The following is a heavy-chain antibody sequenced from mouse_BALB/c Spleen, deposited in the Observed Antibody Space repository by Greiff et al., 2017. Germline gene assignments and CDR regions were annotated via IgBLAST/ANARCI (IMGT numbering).Heavy chain of an antibody. D-gene: IGHD2-10*02. V-gene: IGHV5-9-4*01. CDR2: ISSGGSYT. J-gene: IGHJ3*01. Sequence: EVMLVESGGGLVKPGGSLKLSCAASGFTFSSYAMSWVCQSPEKRLEWVAEISSGGSYTYYPDTVTGRFTISRDNAKNTLYLEMSSLRSEDTAMYYCARGGLVRYWGQGTLVTVSA. CDR3: ARGGLVRY. CDR1: GFTFSSYA.